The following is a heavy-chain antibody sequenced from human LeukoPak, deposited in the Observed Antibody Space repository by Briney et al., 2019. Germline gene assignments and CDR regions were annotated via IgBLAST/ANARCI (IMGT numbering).Heavy chain of an antibody. CDR2: IWYDGSNK. CDR3: ARALLDY. V-gene: IGHV3-33*01. J-gene: IGHJ4*02. Sequence: GALRLSCAAPGFTFSSYGMHWVRQAPGKGLEWVAVIWYDGSNKYYADSVKGRFTISRDNSKNTLYLQMNSLRAEDTAVYCCARALLDYWGQGTLVTVSS. CDR1: GFTFSSYG.